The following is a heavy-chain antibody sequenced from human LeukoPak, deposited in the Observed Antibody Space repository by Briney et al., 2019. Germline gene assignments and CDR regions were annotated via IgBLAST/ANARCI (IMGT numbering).Heavy chain of an antibody. Sequence: PGGSLRLSCAASGFTVSSNYMSWVRQAPVKGLEWVSVIYSGGSTYYADSVKGRFTISRDNSKNTLYLQMNSLRAEDTAVYYCARDSSGWYWFDPWGQGTLVTVSS. CDR1: GFTVSSNY. CDR3: ARDSSGWYWFDP. V-gene: IGHV3-53*01. CDR2: IYSGGST. D-gene: IGHD6-19*01. J-gene: IGHJ5*02.